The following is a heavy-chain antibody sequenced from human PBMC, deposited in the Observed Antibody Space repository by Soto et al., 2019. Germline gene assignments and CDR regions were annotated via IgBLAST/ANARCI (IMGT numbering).Heavy chain of an antibody. D-gene: IGHD2-2*01. CDR1: GYTFTSYF. CDR3: ARDSRAPAAIGNVDFYYYGMDV. V-gene: IGHV1-46*01. J-gene: IGHJ6*02. Sequence: GASVKVSCKASGYTFTSYFIHWVRQAPGQGLEWMGIINPSGGSTSYAQKFQGRVTMTRDTSTSTVYMELSSLRSEDTAVYYCARDSRAPAAIGNVDFYYYGMDVWGQGTTVTVSS. CDR2: INPSGGST.